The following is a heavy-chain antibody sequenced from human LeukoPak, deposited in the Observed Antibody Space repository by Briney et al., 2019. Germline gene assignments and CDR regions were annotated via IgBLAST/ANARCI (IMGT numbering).Heavy chain of an antibody. CDR3: ARDKAAAGTSCFDP. CDR1: GGSISSSNC. J-gene: IGHJ5*02. CDR2: IYHSGST. D-gene: IGHD6-13*01. Sequence: SETLSLTCAVSGGSISSSNCWSWVRQPPGKGLEWIGEIYHSGSTNYNPSLKSRVIISVDKSKNQFSLKLSSVTAAGTAVYYCARDKAAAGTSCFDPWGQGTLVTVSS. V-gene: IGHV4-4*02.